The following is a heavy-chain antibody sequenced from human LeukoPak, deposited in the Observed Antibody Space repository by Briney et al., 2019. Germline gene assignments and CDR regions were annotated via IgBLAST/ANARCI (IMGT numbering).Heavy chain of an antibody. D-gene: IGHD1-26*01. CDR2: IKQDGGEK. V-gene: IGHV3-7*01. CDR1: GFTFSSYW. CDR3: ARVRVRSGIVGATTYFDY. Sequence: GGSLRLSCAASGFTFSSYWMSWVRQAPGKGLEWVANIKQDGGEKYYVDSVKGRFTISRDNAKNSLYLQMNSLRAEDTAVYYCARVRVRSGIVGATTYFDYWGQGTLVTVSS. J-gene: IGHJ4*02.